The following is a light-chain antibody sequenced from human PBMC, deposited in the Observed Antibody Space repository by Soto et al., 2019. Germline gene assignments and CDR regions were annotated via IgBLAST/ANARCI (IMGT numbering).Light chain of an antibody. CDR2: YDN. V-gene: IGLV1-44*01. J-gene: IGLJ1*01. CDR3: AAWDDSRNDRV. Sequence: QSVLTQPPSASGTPGQTVTISCSGSNSNIGSNTVNWYQQQPGTAAKLLIYYDNLRPSGVPPRISAGTSGTSTSLAIGAVQSADDDDYYCAAWDDSRNDRVFGTGTKLTVL. CDR1: NSNIGSNT.